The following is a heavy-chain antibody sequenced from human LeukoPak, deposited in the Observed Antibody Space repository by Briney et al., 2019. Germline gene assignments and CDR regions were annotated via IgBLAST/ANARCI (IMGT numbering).Heavy chain of an antibody. Sequence: SETLSLTCTVSGGSISSYYWSWIRQPPGKGLEWIGYIYYSGSTNYNPSLKSRVTISVDTSKNQFSLKLSSVTAADTAVYYCARDRSPRGALDIWGQGTMVTVSS. CDR1: GGSISSYY. J-gene: IGHJ3*02. CDR3: ARDRSPRGALDI. CDR2: IYYSGST. V-gene: IGHV4-59*12.